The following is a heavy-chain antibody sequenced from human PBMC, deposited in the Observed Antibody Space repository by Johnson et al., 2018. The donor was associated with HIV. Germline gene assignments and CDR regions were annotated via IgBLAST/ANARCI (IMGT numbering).Heavy chain of an antibody. J-gene: IGHJ3*02. CDR3: TKDAHMVTPQRAFDI. V-gene: IGHV3-9*01. Sequence: VQVVESGGGLVQPGSSLRLSCAASGFRLDDYAMHWVRQAPGKGLVWVSGISWNSAYIASAGSVKGRFTISRDNTKNTLYLQMNSLIPEDTALYYCTKDAHMVTPQRAFDIWGQGTMVTVSS. CDR1: GFRLDDYA. CDR2: ISWNSAYI. D-gene: IGHD5-18*01.